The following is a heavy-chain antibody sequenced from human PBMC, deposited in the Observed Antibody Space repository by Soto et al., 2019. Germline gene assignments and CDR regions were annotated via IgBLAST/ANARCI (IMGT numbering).Heavy chain of an antibody. J-gene: IGHJ5*02. CDR3: ARTGKFYYYDTTGLPFDP. V-gene: IGHV4-4*02. D-gene: IGHD3-22*01. CDR1: GGTISSTRW. Sequence: SETLSLTCAVSGGTISSTRWWSWVRLSPGKGLEWIGEIYHLGRTNYNPSLKSRVTLSIDKSNNQFSLTLTSVTAADTAVYFCARTGKFYYYDTTGLPFDPWGPGILVTVSS. CDR2: IYHLGRT.